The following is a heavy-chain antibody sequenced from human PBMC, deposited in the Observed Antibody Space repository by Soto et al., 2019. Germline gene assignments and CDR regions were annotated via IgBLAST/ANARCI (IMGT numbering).Heavy chain of an antibody. V-gene: IGHV1-18*01. CDR2: ISAYNGNT. CDR3: ARPGGDSYGPGSSCSYSSYMDV. Sequence: ASVKVSCKASGYTFTSYGISWVRQAPGQGLEWMGYISAYNGNTKYAQKLQGRVTMTTDTSTSTAYMELRSLRSDDTAVYYCARPGGDSYGPGSSCSYSSYMDVWAKGPRSPLL. D-gene: IGHD3-10*01. CDR1: GYTFTSYG. J-gene: IGHJ6*03.